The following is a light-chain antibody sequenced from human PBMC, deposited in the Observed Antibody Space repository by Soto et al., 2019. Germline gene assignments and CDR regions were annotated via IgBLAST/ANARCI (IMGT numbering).Light chain of an antibody. CDR1: QSISTK. CDR3: QQSNNWPYT. CDR2: GAS. Sequence: EIVLTQSPGTLSVSPGERANLSCRASQSISTKLAWFQQKPGQAPRLLIYGASTRATGIPARFSGSGSGTEFTLTINSLQSEDLAVYYCQQSNNWPYTFGQGTKLEV. V-gene: IGKV3-15*01. J-gene: IGKJ2*01.